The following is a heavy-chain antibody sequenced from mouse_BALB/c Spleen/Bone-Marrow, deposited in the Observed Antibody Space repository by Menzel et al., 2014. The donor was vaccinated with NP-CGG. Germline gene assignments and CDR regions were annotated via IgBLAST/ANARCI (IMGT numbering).Heavy chain of an antibody. Sequence: EVKLQESGPGLVKPSQSLSITCTVTGYSITSDSACYWIRQFPGNKLEWIAYISYSGSTTYNPSLKSRISITRDTSKNQFFLQLNSVTTEDTATYYCARRGYYGTFLFAYWGQGTLVTVSA. CDR1: GYSITSDSA. V-gene: IGHV3-2*02. CDR3: ARRGYYGTFLFAY. CDR2: ISYSGST. D-gene: IGHD2-1*01. J-gene: IGHJ3*01.